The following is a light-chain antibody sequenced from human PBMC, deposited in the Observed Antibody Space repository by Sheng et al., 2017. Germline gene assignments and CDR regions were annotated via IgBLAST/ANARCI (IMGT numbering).Light chain of an antibody. V-gene: IGLV3-25*03. CDR1: ALPKTI. CDR3: QSADSTGTYPLV. CDR2: SDR. J-gene: IGLJ1*01. Sequence: SYDLTQPPSVSVSPGQTAKITCSGDALPKTICLWYQQKPGQAPVLVIYSDRERPSGIPERFSGSSSGTTVTLTISGVQAEDEVDYYCQSADSTGTYPLVFGTGTKVTVL.